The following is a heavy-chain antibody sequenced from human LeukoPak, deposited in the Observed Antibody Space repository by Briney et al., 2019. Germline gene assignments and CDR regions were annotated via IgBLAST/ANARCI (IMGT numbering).Heavy chain of an antibody. J-gene: IGHJ6*03. D-gene: IGHD3-10*01. V-gene: IGHV3-30*18. CDR1: GFTFFSYG. Sequence: PGGSLRLSCAASGFTFFSYGMHWVRQAPDKGLEWVALISYDGSNKYYADSVKGRFTISRDNSKNTLYLQMNSLRPEDTAMYYCAKGAYYGSGRESYYYYIDVWGRGTTVTISS. CDR3: AKGAYYGSGRESYYYYIDV. CDR2: ISYDGSNK.